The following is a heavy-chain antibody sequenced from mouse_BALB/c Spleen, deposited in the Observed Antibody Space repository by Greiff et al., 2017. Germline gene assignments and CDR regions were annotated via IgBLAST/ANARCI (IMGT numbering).Heavy chain of an antibody. D-gene: IGHD2-4*01. CDR3: ALYDYDRFLYAMDY. Sequence: QVQLKQSGAELARPGASVKLSCKASGYTFTSYWMQWVKQRPGQGLEWIGAIYPGDGDTRYTQKFKGKATLTADKSSSTAYMQLSSLASEDSAVYYCALYDYDRFLYAMDYWGQGTSVTVSS. V-gene: IGHV1-87*01. J-gene: IGHJ4*01. CDR1: GYTFTSYW. CDR2: IYPGDGDT.